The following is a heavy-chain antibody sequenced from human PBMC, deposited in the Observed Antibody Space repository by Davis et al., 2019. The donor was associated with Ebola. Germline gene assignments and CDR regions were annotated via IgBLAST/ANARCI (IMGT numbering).Heavy chain of an antibody. CDR2: ISGSGGST. D-gene: IGHD2-2*01. CDR3: AKEKYQLFHPGWVY. V-gene: IGHV3-23*01. CDR1: GFTLSSYA. Sequence: PGGSLRLSCSASGFTLSSYAMNWVRQAPGKGLEWVSAISGSGGSTYYADSVKGRFTISRDNSKNTLYLQMNSLRAEDTAVYYCAKEKYQLFHPGWVYWGQGTLVTVSS. J-gene: IGHJ4*02.